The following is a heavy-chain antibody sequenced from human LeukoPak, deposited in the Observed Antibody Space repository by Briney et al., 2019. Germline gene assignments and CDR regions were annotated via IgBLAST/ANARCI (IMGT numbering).Heavy chain of an antibody. J-gene: IGHJ4*02. CDR2: IYYSGST. CDR1: GGSISSYY. V-gene: IGHV4-39*07. Sequence: SETLSLTCTVSGGSISSYYWGWIRQPPGKGLEWIGSIYYSGSTYYNPSLKSRVTISVDTSKNQFSLKLSSVTAANTAVYYCARDFDTAMVTPYFDYWGQGTLVTVSS. CDR3: ARDFDTAMVTPYFDY. D-gene: IGHD5-18*01.